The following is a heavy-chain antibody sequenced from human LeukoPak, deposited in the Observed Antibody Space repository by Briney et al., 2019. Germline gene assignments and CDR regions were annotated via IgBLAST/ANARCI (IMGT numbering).Heavy chain of an antibody. CDR3: ARDYPPY. CDR2: INTDGKTT. CDR1: GFTFSSSW. V-gene: IGHV3-74*01. Sequence: GGSLRLSFVASGFTFSSSWMHWVRQAPGKGLVWVSRINTDGKTTTYAGSVKGRFTISRDNTKNTLYLQMNSLNAEDTALYYCARDYPPYWGQGTLVTVSA. J-gene: IGHJ4*02.